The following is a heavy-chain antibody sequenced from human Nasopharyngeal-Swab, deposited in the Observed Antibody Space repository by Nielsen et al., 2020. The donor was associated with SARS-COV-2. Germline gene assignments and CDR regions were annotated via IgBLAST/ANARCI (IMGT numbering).Heavy chain of an antibody. J-gene: IGHJ4*02. CDR3: ARDGGGYYDSSGYFHHTDKYYFDY. Sequence: LSLTCAASGFTFSSYAMHWVRQAPGKGLEWVAVISYDGSNKYYADSVKGRFTISRDNSKNTLYLQMNSLRAEDTAVYYCARDGGGYYDSSGYFHHTDKYYFDYWGQGTLVTVSS. CDR1: GFTFSSYA. V-gene: IGHV3-30-3*01. D-gene: IGHD3-22*01. CDR2: ISYDGSNK.